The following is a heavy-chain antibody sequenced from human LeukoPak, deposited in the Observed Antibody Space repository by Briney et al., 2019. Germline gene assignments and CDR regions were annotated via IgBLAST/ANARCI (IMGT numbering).Heavy chain of an antibody. CDR3: ARGLGSGSYYKDFDY. CDR1: GGTFSSYA. V-gene: IGHV1-69*06. Sequence: SVKVSCKASGGTFSSYAISWVRQAPGQGLEWMGGIIPIFGTANYAQKFQGRVTITADKSTSTAYMELSSLRSEDTAVYYCARGLGSGSYYKDFDYWGQGTLVTVSS. J-gene: IGHJ4*02. CDR2: IIPIFGTA. D-gene: IGHD1-26*01.